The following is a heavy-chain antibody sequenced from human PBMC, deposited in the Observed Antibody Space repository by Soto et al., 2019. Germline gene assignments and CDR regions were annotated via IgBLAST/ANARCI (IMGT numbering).Heavy chain of an antibody. J-gene: IGHJ4*02. V-gene: IGHV3-48*01. CDR3: ARGAAGNAYF. CDR1: GFTFSSYR. CDR2: ISITSTNI. D-gene: IGHD6-13*01. Sequence: EVQLVESGGGLVQPGGSLGLSCAAAGFTFSSYRMNWVRQTPGKGLEWVSCISITSTNIHYADSVKGGFTISRDNAKNSLYLQMNGLGAGDTAVYYCARGAAGNAYFWGQGIAVTVSS.